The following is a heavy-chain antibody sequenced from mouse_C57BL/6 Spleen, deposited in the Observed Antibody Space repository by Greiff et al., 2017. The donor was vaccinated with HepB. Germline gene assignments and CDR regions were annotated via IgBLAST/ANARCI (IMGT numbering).Heavy chain of an antibody. V-gene: IGHV14-4*01. J-gene: IGHJ2*01. Sequence: VQLKQSGAELVRPGASVKLSCTASGFNIKDDYMHWVKQRPEQGLEWIGWIDPENGDTEYASKFQGKATITADTSSNTAYLQLSSLTSEDTAVYYCTTELGREYFDYWGQGTTLTVSS. D-gene: IGHD4-1*01. CDR1: GFNIKDDY. CDR2: IDPENGDT. CDR3: TTELGREYFDY.